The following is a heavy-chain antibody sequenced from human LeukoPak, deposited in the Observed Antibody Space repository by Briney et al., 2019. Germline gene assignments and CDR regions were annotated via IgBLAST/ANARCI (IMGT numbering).Heavy chain of an antibody. Sequence: GGSLRLSCAASGFTFSSYSMNWVRQAPGKGLEWVSSISSSSSYIYYADSVKGRFTISRDNAKNSLYLQMNSLRAEDTAVYYCARDAHSSGWYLAYWGQGALVTVSS. CDR3: ARDAHSSGWYLAY. J-gene: IGHJ4*02. CDR2: ISSSSSYI. CDR1: GFTFSSYS. D-gene: IGHD6-19*01. V-gene: IGHV3-21*01.